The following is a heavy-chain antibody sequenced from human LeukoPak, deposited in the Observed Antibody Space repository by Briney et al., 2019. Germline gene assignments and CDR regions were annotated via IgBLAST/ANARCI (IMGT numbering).Heavy chain of an antibody. D-gene: IGHD1-26*01. CDR2: IWYDGSNK. J-gene: IGHJ4*02. CDR3: ARPTYSGSYYWFDY. Sequence: GGSLRLSCAASGFTFSSYGMHWVRQAPGKGLEWVAVIWYDGSNKYYADSVKGRFTISRDNSKNTPYLQMNSLRAEDTAVYYCARPTYSGSYYWFDYWGQGTLVTVSS. CDR1: GFTFSSYG. V-gene: IGHV3-33*01.